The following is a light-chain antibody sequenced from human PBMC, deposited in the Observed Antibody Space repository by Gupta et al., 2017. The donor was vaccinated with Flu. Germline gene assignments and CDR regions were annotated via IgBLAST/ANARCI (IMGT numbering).Light chain of an antibody. CDR3: QRTDNFPWT. CDR1: QGISAW. V-gene: IGKV1-12*01. J-gene: IGKJ1*01. CDR2: AAS. Sequence: PFSVSASVGDTVTFTCRASQGISAWLAWYQQKPGKAPKLLMSAASSLESGVPTRFSGSGSGTDFTLTISRLQPEDFATYYCQRTDNFPWTFGQGTKVEIK.